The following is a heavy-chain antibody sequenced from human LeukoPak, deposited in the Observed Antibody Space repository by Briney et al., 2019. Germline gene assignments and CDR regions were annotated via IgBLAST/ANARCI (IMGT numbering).Heavy chain of an antibody. J-gene: IGHJ4*02. Sequence: GGSLRLSCAASGFTFSSYAMHWVRQAPDKGLEWVAVILYDGSNKYYADSVKGRFTISRDNSKNTLYLQMNSLRAEDTAVYYCARVGVAYCGGDCSLGYWGQGTLVTVSS. V-gene: IGHV3-30-3*01. CDR2: ILYDGSNK. CDR3: ARVGVAYCGGDCSLGY. D-gene: IGHD2-21*02. CDR1: GFTFSSYA.